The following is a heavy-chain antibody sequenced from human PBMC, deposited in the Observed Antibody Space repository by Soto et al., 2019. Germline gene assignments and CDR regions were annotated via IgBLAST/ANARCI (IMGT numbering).Heavy chain of an antibody. D-gene: IGHD6-13*01. CDR2: ITWNSGII. V-gene: IGHV3-9*01. CDR1: GFTFDDYA. J-gene: IGHJ2*01. Sequence: EVQLVESGGGLVQPGRSLRLSCAASGFTFDDYAMHWVRQPRGKGLEWVSGITWNSGIIGYADSVKGRFTISRDNAKNSLYLQMNSLRPEDTALYYCAKDQGYSISYYGYVDLWGRGTLVTVSS. CDR3: AKDQGYSISYYGYVDL.